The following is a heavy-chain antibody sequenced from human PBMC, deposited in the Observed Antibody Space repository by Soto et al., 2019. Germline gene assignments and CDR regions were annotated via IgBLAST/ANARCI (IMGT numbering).Heavy chain of an antibody. Sequence: GGSLRLSCAASGFTFSSYAMTWVRQAPGKGLEWVSGISGSGAATSYADSVKGRFTVSRDNSKNTLYLQMNSLRSEDTAVYYCARDPSYYGMDVWGQGTTVTVSS. CDR3: ARDPSYYGMDV. CDR1: GFTFSSYA. J-gene: IGHJ6*02. CDR2: ISGSGAAT. V-gene: IGHV3-23*01.